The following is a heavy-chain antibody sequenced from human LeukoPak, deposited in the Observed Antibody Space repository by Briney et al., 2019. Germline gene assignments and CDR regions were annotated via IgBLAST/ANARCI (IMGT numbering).Heavy chain of an antibody. CDR2: IIPIFGTA. V-gene: IGHV1-69*13. D-gene: IGHD7-27*01. Sequence: GASVKVSCKASGGTFSSYAISWVRQAPGQGLEWMGGIIPIFGTANYAQKFQGRVTITADESTSTAYMELSSLRSEDTAVYYCARVVGLGMRGGKNWFDPWGQGTLVTVSS. CDR3: ARVVGLGMRGGKNWFDP. CDR1: GGTFSSYA. J-gene: IGHJ5*02.